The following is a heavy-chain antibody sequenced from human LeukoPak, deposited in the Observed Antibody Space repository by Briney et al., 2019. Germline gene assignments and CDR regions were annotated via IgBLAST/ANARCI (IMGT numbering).Heavy chain of an antibody. CDR3: ARSGYYYDSSGYAFDY. J-gene: IGHJ4*02. D-gene: IGHD3-22*01. Sequence: SSETLSLTCTVFSGSISTYYWSWIRQPPGKGLEWIGYIYYTGSTTYNPSLKSRVTISADTSKNQFSLKLSSVTAADTAVYYCARSGYYYDSSGYAFDYWGQGTLVTVSS. CDR2: IYYTGST. V-gene: IGHV4-59*01. CDR1: SGSISTYY.